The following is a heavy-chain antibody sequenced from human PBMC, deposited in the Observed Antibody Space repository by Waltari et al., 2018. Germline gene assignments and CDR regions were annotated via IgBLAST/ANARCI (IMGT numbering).Heavy chain of an antibody. CDR2: INPDRSSI. J-gene: IGHJ6*02. V-gene: IGHV3-7*01. CDR1: FTFSDYW. CDR3: AGDRESR. Sequence: QLVESGGDLVQPGGSLRLSCAAFTFSDYWMSWVRQAPGKGLGWVAIINPDRSSIYYLDSVKGRFTISRDNAKKSLYLQMNSLRVEDTAVYYRAGDRESRWGQGTTVTVSS.